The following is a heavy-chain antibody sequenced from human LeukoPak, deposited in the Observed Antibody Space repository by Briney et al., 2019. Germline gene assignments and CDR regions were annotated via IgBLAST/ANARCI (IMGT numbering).Heavy chain of an antibody. CDR2: IKQDESEK. J-gene: IGHJ4*02. Sequence: GGSLRLSCVASGLPFSDYWMSWVRQAPGKGLEWVANIKQDESEKYYVDSVRGRFTISRDNAKTSLYLQMNSLRVEDTAVYYCARGSHSSSYGFDYWGQGALVTVSS. CDR3: ARGSHSSSYGFDY. CDR1: GLPFSDYW. D-gene: IGHD3-22*01. V-gene: IGHV3-7*01.